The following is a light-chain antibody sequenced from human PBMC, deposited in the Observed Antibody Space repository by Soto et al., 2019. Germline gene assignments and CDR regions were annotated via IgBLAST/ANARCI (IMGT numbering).Light chain of an antibody. CDR3: QQYFSAPKT. V-gene: IGKV4-1*01. Sequence: DIVMTQSPDSLAVSLGERATINCKSSQSVLYSSNNKSYLAWYQQKSGQPPKLLIYWASTRESGVPDRFSGSGSGTDFTLTISSRQAEDVAVYYCQQYFSAPKTFGQGTKVEIK. CDR1: QSVLYSSNNKSY. CDR2: WAS. J-gene: IGKJ1*01.